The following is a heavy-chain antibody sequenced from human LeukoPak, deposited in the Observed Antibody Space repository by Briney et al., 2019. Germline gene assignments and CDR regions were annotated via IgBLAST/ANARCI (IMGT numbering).Heavy chain of an antibody. Sequence: SVKVSCKASGGTFSSYAISWVRQAPGQGLEWMGGIIPIFGTANYAQKFQGRVTITTDESTSTAYMELSSLRSEDTAVYYCVRVTTVTPYYYYYMDVWGKGTTVTVSS. V-gene: IGHV1-69*05. J-gene: IGHJ6*03. CDR2: IIPIFGTA. CDR1: GGTFSSYA. CDR3: VRVTTVTPYYYYYMDV. D-gene: IGHD4-11*01.